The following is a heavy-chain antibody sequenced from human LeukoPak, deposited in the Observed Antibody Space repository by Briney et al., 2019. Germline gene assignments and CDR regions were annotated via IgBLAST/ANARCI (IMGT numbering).Heavy chain of an antibody. CDR2: IYWNDDK. CDR1: GLSLSTSGVA. CDR3: AHKTQAGAFDI. J-gene: IGHJ3*02. V-gene: IGHV2-5*01. Sequence: SGPTLVNPPQTLTLTCIFSGLSLSTSGVAVGWIRQPPGKALEWLALIYWNDDKGYSPSLKTRLTITKATPKNQVVLTMTNMDPVDTGTYYCAHKTQAGAFDIWGQGTMVTVSS.